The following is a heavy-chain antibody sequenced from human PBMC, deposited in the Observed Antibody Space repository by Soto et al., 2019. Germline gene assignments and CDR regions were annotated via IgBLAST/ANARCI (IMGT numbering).Heavy chain of an antibody. CDR2: ISHDGTDR. J-gene: IGHJ5*02. Sequence: VAAISHDGTDRYYANSVKGRFTISRDNSKNTLYLQMNSLRSEDTAIYYCPKGTAVAYQWFDPWGQGTLVTVSS. CDR3: PKGTAVAYQWFDP. V-gene: IGHV3-30*18. D-gene: IGHD6-19*01.